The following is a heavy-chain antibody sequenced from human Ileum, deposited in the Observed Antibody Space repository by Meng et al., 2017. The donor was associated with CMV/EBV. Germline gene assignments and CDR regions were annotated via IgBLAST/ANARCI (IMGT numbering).Heavy chain of an antibody. Sequence: SETLSLTCTVSGGSISNSNYYWGWIRQPPGKGLEWIGSIYYSGNTYNNPSLKSRVTMSVDASRNQFSLKLTSVTAADTAVYYCVKDSPDDYYGMDVWGQGTTVTVSS. J-gene: IGHJ6*02. CDR1: GGSISNSNYY. CDR3: VKDSPDDYYGMDV. V-gene: IGHV4-39*02. CDR2: IYYSGNT.